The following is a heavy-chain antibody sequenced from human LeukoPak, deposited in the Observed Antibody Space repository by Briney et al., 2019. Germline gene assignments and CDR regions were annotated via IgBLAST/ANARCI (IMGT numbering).Heavy chain of an antibody. Sequence: VASVKVSCKASGYTFTSYGISWVRQAPGQGLEWMGWISAYNGNTNYAQKLQGRVTMTTDTSTSTAYMELRSLRSDDTAVYYCARDRHSYDSSGYYSLSHWFDPWGQGTLVTVSS. CDR2: ISAYNGNT. D-gene: IGHD3-22*01. V-gene: IGHV1-18*01. CDR1: GYTFTSYG. J-gene: IGHJ5*02. CDR3: ARDRHSYDSSGYYSLSHWFDP.